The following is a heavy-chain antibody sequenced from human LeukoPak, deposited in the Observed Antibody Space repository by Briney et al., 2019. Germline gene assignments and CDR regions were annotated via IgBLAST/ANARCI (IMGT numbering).Heavy chain of an antibody. CDR3: ASSGSYRFDY. D-gene: IGHD1-26*01. CDR1: GFTFSSYS. J-gene: IGHJ4*02. Sequence: GGSLRLSCAASGFTFSSYSMNWVRQAPGKGLEWVSHITASGTAMFYADSVKGRFTISRDNAKNSLYLQMNSLRDVDTAVYYCASSGSYRFDYWGQGTLVTVSS. V-gene: IGHV3-48*02. CDR2: ITASGTAM.